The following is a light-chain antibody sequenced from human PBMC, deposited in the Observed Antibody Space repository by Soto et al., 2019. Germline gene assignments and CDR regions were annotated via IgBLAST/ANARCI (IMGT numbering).Light chain of an antibody. Sequence: VMTQSPATLSVAPGARVTFSCRASQGVSRKLAWYQHKPGRSPRRLIYKVSNRDSGVPARFSGSGSGTDFALKISRVEAEDVGVYYCMQGTHWTITFGQGPRLEI. V-gene: IGKV2-30*01. CDR1: QGVSRK. CDR3: MQGTHWTIT. J-gene: IGKJ5*01. CDR2: KVS.